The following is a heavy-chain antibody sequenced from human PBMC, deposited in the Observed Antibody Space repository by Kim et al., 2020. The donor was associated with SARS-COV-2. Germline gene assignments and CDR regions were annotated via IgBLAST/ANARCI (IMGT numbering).Heavy chain of an antibody. J-gene: IGHJ6*02. D-gene: IGHD3-10*01. V-gene: IGHV4-31*02. CDR3: ARDYGSGSYYYGMDV. Sequence: PSLKQRVTISVDTSKNQFALKLSSVTAADTAVYYCARDYGSGSYYYGMDVWGQGTTVTVSS.